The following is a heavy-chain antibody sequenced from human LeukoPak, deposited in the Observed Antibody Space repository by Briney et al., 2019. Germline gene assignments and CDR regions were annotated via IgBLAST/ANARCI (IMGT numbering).Heavy chain of an antibody. J-gene: IGHJ6*03. CDR3: ARGGSGSYYYYYYYMDV. Sequence: QPGRSLRLSCEASGFTFSSYAMHWVRQAPGKGLEWVAITSYDGSKKYYADSVKGRFTISGDSSKNTLYLQMNSLRAEDTAVYYCARGGSGSYYYYYYYMDVWGKGTTVTVSS. CDR2: TSYDGSKK. D-gene: IGHD5-12*01. V-gene: IGHV3-30-3*01. CDR1: GFTFSSYA.